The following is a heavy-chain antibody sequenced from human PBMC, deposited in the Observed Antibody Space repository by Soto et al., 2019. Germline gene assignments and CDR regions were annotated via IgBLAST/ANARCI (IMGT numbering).Heavy chain of an antibody. Sequence: EVQLLESGGGLVQPGGSLRLSCAASGFSFNNYAMNWVRQAPGQGLEWVSTISDSGSTYYADSVKGRFTISRDNSKNTLYLQMNSLRADDTAVYFCAKDVGGHYCTPTSCLYFFHSWGRGTLVTVSS. V-gene: IGHV3-23*01. J-gene: IGHJ4*02. D-gene: IGHD2-2*01. CDR1: GFSFNNYA. CDR2: ISDSGST. CDR3: AKDVGGHYCTPTSCLYFFHS.